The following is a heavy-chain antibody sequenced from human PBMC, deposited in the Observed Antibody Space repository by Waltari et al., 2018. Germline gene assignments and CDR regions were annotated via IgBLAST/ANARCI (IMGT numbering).Heavy chain of an antibody. CDR1: GFTFSSYA. D-gene: IGHD3-3*01. J-gene: IGHJ5*02. CDR2: MSGSGGST. V-gene: IGHV3-23*01. CDR3: AKGTYFLTIFGVTITDL. Sequence: EVQLLESGGGLVQPGGSLRLSCAASGFTFSSYAMSWVRQAPGKGLDWGSVMSGSGGSTYYVDSVKGRFTISRDNSKNTLYLQMNSLRAEDTAVYYCAKGTYFLTIFGVTITDLWGQGTLVTVSS.